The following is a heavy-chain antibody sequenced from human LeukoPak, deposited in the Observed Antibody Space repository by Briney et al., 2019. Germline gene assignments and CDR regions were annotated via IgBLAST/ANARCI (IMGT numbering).Heavy chain of an antibody. CDR1: GFTFSNYS. CDR3: TRRWPFSGSSFVWWFDP. D-gene: IGHD1-26*01. CDR2: ISKSGRTI. V-gene: IGHV3-48*04. Sequence: GGSLRLSCAASGFTFSNYSMNWVRQAPGKGLEWISYISKSGRTIEYADSVKGRFTISRDNAKNSLYLQMHSLRVEDTAVYYCTRRWPFSGSSFVWWFDPWGQGTLVTVSS. J-gene: IGHJ5*02.